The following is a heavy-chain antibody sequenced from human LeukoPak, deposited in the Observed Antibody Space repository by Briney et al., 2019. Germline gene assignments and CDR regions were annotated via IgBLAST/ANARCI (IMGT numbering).Heavy chain of an antibody. V-gene: IGHV4-39*01. CDR1: GGSISSSSYY. Sequence: PSETLSLTCTVSGGSISSSSYYWGWIRQPPGKGLEWIGSIYYSGSSYYNPSLKSRVTISVDTSKNQFSLKLSSVTAADTAAYYCARQIWITMVRGAPRGAFDIWGQGTMVTVSS. J-gene: IGHJ3*02. CDR3: ARQIWITMVRGAPRGAFDI. D-gene: IGHD3-10*01. CDR2: IYYSGSS.